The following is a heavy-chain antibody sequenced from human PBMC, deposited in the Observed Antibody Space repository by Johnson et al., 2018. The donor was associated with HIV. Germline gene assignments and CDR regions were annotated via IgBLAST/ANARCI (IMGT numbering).Heavy chain of an antibody. V-gene: IGHV3-30*18. CDR1: GFTFSSYG. D-gene: IGHD2-8*01. Sequence: QVQLVESGGGVVQPGRSLRLSCAASGFTFSSYGMHWVRQAPGKGLEWVAVISYYGSNKYYADSVKGRFTISRDNSKNTLYLQMNSLRAEDTAVYYCAKDWYDAGPLMALDIWGQGTMVTVSS. J-gene: IGHJ3*02. CDR2: ISYYGSNK. CDR3: AKDWYDAGPLMALDI.